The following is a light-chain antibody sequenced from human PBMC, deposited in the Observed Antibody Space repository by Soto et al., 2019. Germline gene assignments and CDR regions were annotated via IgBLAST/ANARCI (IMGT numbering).Light chain of an antibody. CDR2: WAS. CDR3: QQYYKTTWT. J-gene: IGKJ1*01. Sequence: IVITPSQDSRAVSLRPRATLNCTSSPTSLYRTNNKNYLAWYQHKPGQPHKLLIYWASTRESGVPDRSSGSGSGTDFTLTISSLQAEDVAVYYCQQYYKTTWTFGQGTKV. V-gene: IGKV4-1*01. CDR1: PTSLYRTNNKNY.